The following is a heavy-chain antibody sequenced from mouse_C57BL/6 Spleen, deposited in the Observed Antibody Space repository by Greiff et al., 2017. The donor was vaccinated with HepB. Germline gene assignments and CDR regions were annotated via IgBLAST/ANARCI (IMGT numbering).Heavy chain of an antibody. Sequence: EVMLVESGGGLVKPGGSLKLSCAASGFTFSDYGMHWVRQAPEKGLEWVAYISSGSSTIYYADTVKGRFTISRDNAKNTLFLQMTSLRSEDTAMYYCARRRGSSYGYAMDYWGQGTSVTVSS. CDR3: ARRRGSSYGYAMDY. CDR1: GFTFSDYG. D-gene: IGHD1-1*01. J-gene: IGHJ4*01. CDR2: ISSGSSTI. V-gene: IGHV5-17*01.